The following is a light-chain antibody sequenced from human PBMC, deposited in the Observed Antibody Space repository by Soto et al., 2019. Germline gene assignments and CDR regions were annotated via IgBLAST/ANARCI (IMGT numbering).Light chain of an antibody. CDR1: SSNIGAGYD. CDR3: QSYDSSHVV. Sequence: QSVLTQPPSVCGAPGQRVTISCTGSSSNIGAGYDVHWYQQLPGTAPKLLIYGNSNRPSGVPDRFSGSKSGTSASLPITGLQAEAEADYYCQSYDSSHVVFGGGTKLTVL. CDR2: GNS. J-gene: IGLJ2*01. V-gene: IGLV1-40*01.